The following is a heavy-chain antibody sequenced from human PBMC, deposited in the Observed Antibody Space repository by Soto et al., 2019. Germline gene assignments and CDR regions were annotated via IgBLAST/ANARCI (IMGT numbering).Heavy chain of an antibody. CDR2: IKEDGSQT. CDR1: GFTFRTSW. CDR3: ARDHAYSSFDY. Sequence: PGGSLRLSCAASGFTFRTSWMTWVRQAPGKGLEWVANIKEDGSQTNYVDSVKGRFTISRDNAKNSLYFQMNSLRDEDTAVYYCARDHAYSSFDYWGQGT. V-gene: IGHV3-7*01. J-gene: IGHJ4*02. D-gene: IGHD2-21*01.